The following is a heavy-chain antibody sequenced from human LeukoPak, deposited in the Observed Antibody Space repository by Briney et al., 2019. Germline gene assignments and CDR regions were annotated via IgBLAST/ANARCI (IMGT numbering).Heavy chain of an antibody. Sequence: PSETLSLTCTVSGGSISSYYWNWIRQPPGKGLEWIGYIYNSGSTNYNSSLKSRATISLDTSKNQFSLKLSSVTAADTAVYYCEAGRGHFDYWGQGTLVTVSS. J-gene: IGHJ4*02. D-gene: IGHD6-19*01. CDR1: GGSISSYY. CDR3: EAGRGHFDY. V-gene: IGHV4-59*12. CDR2: IYNSGST.